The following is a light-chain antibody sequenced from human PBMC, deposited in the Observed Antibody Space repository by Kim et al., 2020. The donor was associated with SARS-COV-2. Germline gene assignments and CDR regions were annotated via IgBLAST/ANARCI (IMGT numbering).Light chain of an antibody. CDR3: QQYNNWPHT. CDR1: QSVSTN. CDR2: GAS. V-gene: IGKV3-15*01. Sequence: EIVMTQSPATLSVSPGERATLSCRASQSVSTNLAWYQQKAGQAPTLLLYGASTRATGIPARFSGSGSGTEFTLTISSLQSEDFAVYHCQQYNNWPHTFGQGTKLEI. J-gene: IGKJ2*01.